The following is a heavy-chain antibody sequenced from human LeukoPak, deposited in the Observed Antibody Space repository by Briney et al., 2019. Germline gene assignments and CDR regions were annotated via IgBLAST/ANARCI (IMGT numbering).Heavy chain of an antibody. CDR1: GFTFSDYY. CDR2: ISGSGGST. J-gene: IGHJ4*02. D-gene: IGHD4-11*01. V-gene: IGHV3-23*01. Sequence: GGSLRLSCAASGFTFSDYYMSWIRQAPGKGLEWVSAISGSGGSTYYADSVKGRFTSSRDNSKNTLYLQMNSLRAEDTAVYYCAKDLIATVTTIDYWGQGTLVTVSS. CDR3: AKDLIATVTTIDY.